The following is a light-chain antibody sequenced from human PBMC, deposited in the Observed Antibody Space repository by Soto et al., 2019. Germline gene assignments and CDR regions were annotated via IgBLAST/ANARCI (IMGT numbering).Light chain of an antibody. CDR3: CSYAGSTGV. Sequence: QSALTQPRSVSGSPGQSVTISCTGTSSDVGGYNYVSWYQQHPGKAPKLMIYDVSKRPSGVPDRFSGSKSGNTASLTISGLSVEDEADSYCCSYAGSTGVFGGGTKLTVL. CDR1: SSDVGGYNY. J-gene: IGLJ2*01. CDR2: DVS. V-gene: IGLV2-11*01.